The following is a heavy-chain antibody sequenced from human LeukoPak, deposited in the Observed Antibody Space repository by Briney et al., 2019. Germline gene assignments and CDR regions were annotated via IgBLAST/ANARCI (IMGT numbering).Heavy chain of an antibody. CDR3: ARDTARRDGYNVADYYYYYMDV. CDR2: INPNSGGT. CDR1: GYTFTGYY. J-gene: IGHJ6*03. V-gene: IGHV1-2*02. Sequence: ASVKVSCKASGYTFTGYYMHWVRQAPGQGLEWMGWINPNSGGTNYAQKFQGRVTMTRDTSTSTVYMELSSLRPEDTAVYYCARDTARRDGYNVADYYYYYMDVWGKGTTVTISS. D-gene: IGHD5-24*01.